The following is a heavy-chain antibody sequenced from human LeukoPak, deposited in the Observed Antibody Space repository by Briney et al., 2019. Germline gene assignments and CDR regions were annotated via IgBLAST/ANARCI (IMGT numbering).Heavy chain of an antibody. CDR2: IRYDGSNK. J-gene: IGHJ4*02. D-gene: IGHD3-22*01. Sequence: GGSLRLSCAASGFTFSSYGMHWVRQAPGKGLEWVAFIRYDGSNKYYADSVKGRFTISRDNSKNTLYLQMNSLRAEDTAVYYCAKDHGYSSGYYFDYWGQGTLVTISS. CDR1: GFTFSSYG. CDR3: AKDHGYSSGYYFDY. V-gene: IGHV3-30*02.